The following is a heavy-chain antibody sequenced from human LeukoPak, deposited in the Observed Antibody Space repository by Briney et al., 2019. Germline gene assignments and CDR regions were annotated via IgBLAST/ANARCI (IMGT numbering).Heavy chain of an antibody. D-gene: IGHD6-19*01. CDR1: GGTFSSYA. Sequence: SVKVSCKASGGTFSSYAISWVRQAPGQGLEWMGGIIPIFGTANYAQKFQGRVTTTTDESTSTAYMELSSLRSEDTAVYYCARDTVAALGDYYMDVWGKGTTVTVSS. V-gene: IGHV1-69*05. CDR3: ARDTVAALGDYYMDV. J-gene: IGHJ6*03. CDR2: IIPIFGTA.